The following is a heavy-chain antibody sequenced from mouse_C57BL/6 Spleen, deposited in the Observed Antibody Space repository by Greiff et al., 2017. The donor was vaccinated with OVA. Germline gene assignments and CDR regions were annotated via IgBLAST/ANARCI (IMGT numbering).Heavy chain of an antibody. CDR3: ATPYYYGSSYWYFDV. Sequence: VQLQQSDTELVKPGASVKISCKVSGYTFTDHTIHWMKQRPEQGLEWIGYIYPRDGSTKYNEKFKGKATLTADKSSSTAYMQLNSLTSEDSAVYFCATPYYYGSSYWYFDVWGTGTTVTVSS. D-gene: IGHD1-1*01. V-gene: IGHV1-78*01. CDR2: IYPRDGST. J-gene: IGHJ1*03. CDR1: GYTFTDHT.